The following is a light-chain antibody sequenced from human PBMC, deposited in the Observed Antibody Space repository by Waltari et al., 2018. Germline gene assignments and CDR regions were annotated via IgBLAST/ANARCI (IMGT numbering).Light chain of an antibody. J-gene: IGLJ3*02. CDR2: VNSDGSH. CDR3: QTGGHGTWV. V-gene: IGLV4-69*01. CDR1: SGHSGNV. Sequence: QLVLTQSPSASASLGASVTLTCTLSSGHSGNVIASLKQQSEKGPRYLMKVNSDGSHSKGDEIPVRFSGSSSGAGRYLPISSLQSEDEADYYCQTGGHGTWVFGGGTKLTVL.